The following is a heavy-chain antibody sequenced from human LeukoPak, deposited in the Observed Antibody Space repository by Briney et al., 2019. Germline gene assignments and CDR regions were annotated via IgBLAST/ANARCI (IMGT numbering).Heavy chain of an antibody. D-gene: IGHD1-26*01. J-gene: IGHJ4*02. Sequence: SETLSVTCMLPGGSTSRSYWCRIRQPPGKGLEWIGYIYYTGSTNYNPSLKSRVTMSADTSKNQFSLKLSSVTAADTAIYFCTKVGGWEPKLHGVAFDYLGQGTLVTVSS. CDR2: IYYTGST. CDR3: TKVGGWEPKLHGVAFDY. CDR1: GGSTSRSY. V-gene: IGHV4-59*01.